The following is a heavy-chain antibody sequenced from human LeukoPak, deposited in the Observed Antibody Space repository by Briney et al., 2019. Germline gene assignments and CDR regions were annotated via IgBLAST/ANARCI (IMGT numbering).Heavy chain of an antibody. V-gene: IGHV4-39*07. Sequence: PSQTLSLTCTVSGGSVSSFIHYWGWIRQPPGKGLEWIGSIYYSGSGSTYYNPSLKSRVSISVDTSKNQFSLKVNSVTAADTAVYYCATYGDYGYWGQGTLVTVSS. CDR1: GGSVSSFIHY. CDR2: IYYSGSGST. D-gene: IGHD4-17*01. CDR3: ATYGDYGY. J-gene: IGHJ4*02.